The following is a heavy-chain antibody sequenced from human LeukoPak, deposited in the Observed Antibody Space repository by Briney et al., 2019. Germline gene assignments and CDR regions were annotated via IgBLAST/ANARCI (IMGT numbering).Heavy chain of an antibody. CDR1: GFIFNDYY. J-gene: IGHJ4*02. D-gene: IGHD3-10*01. CDR3: ARGVREGRGATSIYFDY. V-gene: IGHV3-11*01. CDR2: IANSGPTV. Sequence: PGGSLRLSCAASGFIFNDYYMGWIRQAPGKGLEWVAYIANSGPTVFYIDSVRGRFTISRDNSKNTLYLQMNSLRAEDTAVYYCARGVREGRGATSIYFDYWGQGTLVTVSS.